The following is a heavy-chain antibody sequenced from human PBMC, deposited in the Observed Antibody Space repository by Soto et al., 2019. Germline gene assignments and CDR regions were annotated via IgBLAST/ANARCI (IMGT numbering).Heavy chain of an antibody. CDR3: ARVHYYDSSGYYFDD. D-gene: IGHD3-22*01. CDR2: IYYSGST. Sequence: ASETLSLTCTVSGGSISSYYWSWIRQPPGKGLEWIGYIYYSGSTNYNPSLKSRVTISVDTSKNQFSLKLSSVTAADTAVYYCARVHYYDSSGYYFDDWGQGTLVTVSS. CDR1: GGSISSYY. J-gene: IGHJ4*02. V-gene: IGHV4-59*01.